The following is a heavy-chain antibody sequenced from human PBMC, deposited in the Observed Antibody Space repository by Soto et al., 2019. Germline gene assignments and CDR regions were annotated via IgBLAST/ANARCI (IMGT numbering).Heavy chain of an antibody. CDR3: ARIKGEHDGFGPAAIHYYYMDV. Sequence: SGPTLVNPTQTLTLTCTFSGFSLSTSGMCVSWIRQPPGKALEWLARIDWDDDKYYSTSLKTRLTISKDTSKNQVVLTMTNMDPVDTATYYCARIKGEHDGFGPAAIHYYYMDVWGKGTTVTVSS. V-gene: IGHV2-70*11. J-gene: IGHJ6*03. D-gene: IGHD2-2*02. CDR2: IDWDDDK. CDR1: GFSLSTSGMC.